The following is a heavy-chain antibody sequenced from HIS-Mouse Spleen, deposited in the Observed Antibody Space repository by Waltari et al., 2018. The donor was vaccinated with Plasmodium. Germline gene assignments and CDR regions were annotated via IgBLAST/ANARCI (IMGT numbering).Heavy chain of an antibody. CDR2: INPNSGGT. D-gene: IGHD6-13*01. CDR1: GYTFTGYY. V-gene: IGHV1-2*02. J-gene: IGHJ1*01. Sequence: QVQLVQSGAEVKKPAASVKVSCKASGYTFTGYYMHWVRQAPGHGLEWMGWINPNSGGTNYAQKFQGRVTMTRDTSISTAYMELSRLRSDDTAVYYCARVLGYKAAAGTFVEYFQHWGQGTLVTVSS. CDR3: ARVLGYKAAAGTFVEYFQH.